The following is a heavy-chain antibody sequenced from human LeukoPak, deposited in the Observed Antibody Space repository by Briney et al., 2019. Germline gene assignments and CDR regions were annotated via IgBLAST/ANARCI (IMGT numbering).Heavy chain of an antibody. Sequence: SETLSLTCTVSGGSISSYYWSWIRQPPGKGLEWIGYIYYSGSTNHNPSLKSRVTISVDTSKNQFSLKLSSVTAADTAVYYCARVVGGSSWYDYYSYYGMDVWGQGTTVTVSS. J-gene: IGHJ6*02. CDR3: ARVVGGSSWYDYYSYYGMDV. D-gene: IGHD6-13*01. CDR1: GGSISSYY. V-gene: IGHV4-59*12. CDR2: IYYSGST.